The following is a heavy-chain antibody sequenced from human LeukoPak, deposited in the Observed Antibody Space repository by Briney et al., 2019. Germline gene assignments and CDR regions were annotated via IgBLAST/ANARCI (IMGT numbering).Heavy chain of an antibody. J-gene: IGHJ4*02. Sequence: PSETLSLTCTVCGGSISTYFWTWIRQPPGKGLEWIGYIQYRGNADYNPSLKSRVTISVDTSNNQCSLRLSSVTAADTAMYYCARVGSLTTFDWGQGTLVTVSS. V-gene: IGHV4-59*01. CDR2: IQYRGNA. CDR1: GGSISTYF. CDR3: ARVGSLTTFD. D-gene: IGHD4-17*01.